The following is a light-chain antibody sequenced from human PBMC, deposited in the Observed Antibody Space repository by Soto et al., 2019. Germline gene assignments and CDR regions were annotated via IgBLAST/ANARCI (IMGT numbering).Light chain of an antibody. CDR1: ESVSSN. CDR3: QQYGSSPTWT. V-gene: IGKV3-15*01. J-gene: IGKJ1*01. CDR2: GAS. Sequence: EVVMTQSPATLSVSPGGRATLSCRASESVSSNLAWYQQRPGQAPRLVIYGASTRATGIPARFSGSGSGTDFTLTISRLEPEDFAVYYCQQYGSSPTWTFGQGTKVDIK.